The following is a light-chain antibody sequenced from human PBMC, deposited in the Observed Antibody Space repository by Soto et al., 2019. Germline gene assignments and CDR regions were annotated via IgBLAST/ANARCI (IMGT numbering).Light chain of an antibody. CDR3: QQRSNWPAWT. Sequence: EIVLTQSPATLSLSPGERATLSCRASQSVSSYLAWYQQKPGQAPRLLIYDASNRATGIPARFSGSGSGTDFTLTISSVEPEDVAVYYCQQRSNWPAWTFGQGTKVEIK. CDR2: DAS. J-gene: IGKJ1*01. V-gene: IGKV3-11*01. CDR1: QSVSSY.